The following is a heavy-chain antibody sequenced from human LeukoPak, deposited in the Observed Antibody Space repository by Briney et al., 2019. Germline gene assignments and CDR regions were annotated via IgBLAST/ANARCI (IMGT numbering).Heavy chain of an antibody. CDR3: ARAIDYSNFAVYFDY. Sequence: QSGGSLRLSCAASAFTFSTYSMNWVRQAPGKGLEWIAYLTSHTRGTTYYADSVKGRFTISRDNAKSSLSLQMDSLRAEDTAVYYCARAIDYSNFAVYFDYWGQGALVTVSS. CDR2: LTSHTRGTT. V-gene: IGHV3-48*04. J-gene: IGHJ4*02. D-gene: IGHD4-11*01. CDR1: AFTFSTYS.